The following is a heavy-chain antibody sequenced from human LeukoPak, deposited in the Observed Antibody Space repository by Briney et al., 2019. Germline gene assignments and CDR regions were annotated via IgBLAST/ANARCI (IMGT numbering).Heavy chain of an antibody. Sequence: GGSLRLSCAASGFTFSSYSMNWVRQAPGKGLEWVSSISSSSSYIYYADSVKGRFTISRDNAKNSLYLQMNSLRAEDTAVYYCAKDLYGGNSGNAFDIWGQGTMVTVSS. CDR1: GFTFSSYS. J-gene: IGHJ3*02. CDR2: ISSSSSYI. V-gene: IGHV3-21*04. D-gene: IGHD4-23*01. CDR3: AKDLYGGNSGNAFDI.